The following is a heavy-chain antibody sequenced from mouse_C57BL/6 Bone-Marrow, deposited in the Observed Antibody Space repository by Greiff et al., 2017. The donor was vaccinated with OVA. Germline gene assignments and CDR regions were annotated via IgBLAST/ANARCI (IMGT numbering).Heavy chain of an antibody. V-gene: IGHV5-9-1*02. Sequence: EVKLMESGEGLVKPGGSLKLSCAASGFTFRSYAMSWVRQTPEKRLEWVAYISSGGDYIYYADTVKGRFTISRDNARNTLYLQMSSLKSEDTAMYYCTRVYYGSSDEWYFDVWGTGTTVTVSS. CDR2: ISSGGDYI. D-gene: IGHD1-1*01. J-gene: IGHJ1*03. CDR3: TRVYYGSSDEWYFDV. CDR1: GFTFRSYA.